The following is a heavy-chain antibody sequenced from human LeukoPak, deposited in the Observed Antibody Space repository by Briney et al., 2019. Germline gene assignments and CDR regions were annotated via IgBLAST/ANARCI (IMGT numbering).Heavy chain of an antibody. CDR2: ISGSGGST. CDR1: GFTFRNYT. V-gene: IGHV3-23*01. Sequence: PGGSLRLSCAASGFTFRNYTMTWVRQAPGKGLEWVSAISGSGGSTYYADSVKGRFTISRDNSKNTLYLQMNSLRAEDTAVYYCAKALQFLDYWGQGTLVTVSS. J-gene: IGHJ4*02. D-gene: IGHD5-24*01. CDR3: AKALQFLDY.